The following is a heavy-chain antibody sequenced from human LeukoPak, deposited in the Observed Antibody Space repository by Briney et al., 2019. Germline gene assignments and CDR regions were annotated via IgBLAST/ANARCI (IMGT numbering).Heavy chain of an antibody. CDR3: ARRVTLTGEIDY. V-gene: IGHV5-51*01. D-gene: IGHD3-10*01. Sequence: GESLKISYQGSGYTFTTYWIGWVRQMPGKGLEWMGIIYPGDSDTRYSPSFQGQVTISADKSISTAYLQWSSLKASDTAMYYCARRVTLTGEIDYWGQGTPVTVSS. J-gene: IGHJ4*02. CDR2: IYPGDSDT. CDR1: GYTFTTYW.